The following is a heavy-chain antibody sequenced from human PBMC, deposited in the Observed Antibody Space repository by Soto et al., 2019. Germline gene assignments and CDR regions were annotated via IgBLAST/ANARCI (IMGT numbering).Heavy chain of an antibody. J-gene: IGHJ4*02. CDR1: GGSITGYY. D-gene: IGHD5-18*01. CDR2: VFYKGNT. CDR3: ARSGDSFGFTDY. V-gene: IGHV4-59*01. Sequence: QVQLQESGPGLVKPSETLSLTCTVSGGSITGYYWTWIRQPPGKGLEWIGYVFYKGNTNYNPSLKSRVTITVDTSANQFSLRLSSVTAAHTAVYYCARSGDSFGFTDYWGQGTLVTVSS.